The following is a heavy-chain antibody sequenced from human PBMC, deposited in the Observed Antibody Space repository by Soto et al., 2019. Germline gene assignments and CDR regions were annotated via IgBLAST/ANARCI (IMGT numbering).Heavy chain of an antibody. J-gene: IGHJ5*02. Sequence: QVQLVQSGAEVKKPGSSVKVSCKASGGTFSSYTISWVRQAPGQGLEWMGRIIPILGIANYAQKFQGRVTITADKSTSTAYMELSSLRSEDTAVYYCARDSGYYYGSGSYYGWFDPWGQGTLVTVSS. CDR1: GGTFSSYT. CDR2: IIPILGIA. D-gene: IGHD3-10*01. CDR3: ARDSGYYYGSGSYYGWFDP. V-gene: IGHV1-69*02.